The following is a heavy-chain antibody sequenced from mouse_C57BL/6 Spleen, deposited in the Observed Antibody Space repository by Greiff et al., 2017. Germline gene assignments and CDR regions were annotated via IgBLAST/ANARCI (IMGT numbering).Heavy chain of an antibody. CDR2: INPNNGGT. V-gene: IGHV1-18*01. Sequence: EVQLQQSGPELVKPGASVKIPCKASGYTFTDYNMDWVKQSPGKSLEWIGDINPNNGGTIYNQKFKGKATLTVDKSSSTAYMELRSLTSEDTAVYYCARKARNWDGAYWGQGTLVTVSA. J-gene: IGHJ3*01. CDR3: ARKARNWDGAY. CDR1: GYTFTDYN. D-gene: IGHD4-1*01.